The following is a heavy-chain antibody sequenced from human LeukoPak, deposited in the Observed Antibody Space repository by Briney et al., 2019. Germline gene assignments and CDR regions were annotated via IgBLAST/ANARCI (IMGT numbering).Heavy chain of an antibody. J-gene: IGHJ4*02. CDR2: VYYSGST. D-gene: IGHD3-10*01. CDR3: ARLTHYDSGSYYFDS. CDR1: GGSISSSSYY. V-gene: IGHV4-39*01. Sequence: PSETLSLTCTVSGGSISSSSYYWGWIRQRPGKGLEWIGSVYYSGSTYYNPSLRSRVTISVDTSKNQFSLKLSSVTAADTAVYYCARLTHYDSGSYYFDSWGQGTLVTVSS.